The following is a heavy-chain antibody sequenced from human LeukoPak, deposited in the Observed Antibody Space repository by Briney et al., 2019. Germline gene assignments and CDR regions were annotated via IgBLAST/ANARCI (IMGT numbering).Heavy chain of an antibody. CDR3: VASSVDAFDI. CDR1: GGSISSSGYY. D-gene: IGHD3-22*01. CDR2: IYYSGST. V-gene: IGHV4-39*07. J-gene: IGHJ3*02. Sequence: SETLSLTCTVSGGSISSSGYYWGWIRQPPGKGLEWIGSIYYSGSTYYNPSLKSRVTISVDTSKNQFSLKLSSVTAADTAVYYGVASSVDAFDIWGQGTMVTVSS.